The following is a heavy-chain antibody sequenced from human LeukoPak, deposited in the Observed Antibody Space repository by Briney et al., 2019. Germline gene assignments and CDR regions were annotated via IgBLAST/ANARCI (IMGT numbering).Heavy chain of an antibody. CDR1: GFTFSSYA. CDR2: ISGSGGST. J-gene: IGHJ5*02. CDR3: AKDIVVVPAAMGWFDP. Sequence: GGSLRLSCAASGFTFSSYAMSWVRQAPGKGLEWVSAISGSGGSTYYADFVKGRFTISRDNSKNTLYLQMNSLRAEDTAVYYCAKDIVVVPAAMGWFDPWGQGTLVTVSS. V-gene: IGHV3-23*01. D-gene: IGHD2-2*01.